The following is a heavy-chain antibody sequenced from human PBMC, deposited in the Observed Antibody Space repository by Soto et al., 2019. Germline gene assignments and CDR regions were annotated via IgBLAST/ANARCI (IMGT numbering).Heavy chain of an antibody. CDR2: IYYSGST. CDR1: GGSISSYY. V-gene: IGHV4-59*01. J-gene: IGHJ3*02. D-gene: IGHD5-12*01. Sequence: SETLSLTCTVSGGSISSYYWSWIRQPPGKGLEWIGYIYYSGSTNYNPSLKSRVTISVDTSKNQFSLKLSSVTAADTAVYYCARETYSGYDYDAFDIRGQRTMVTVSS. CDR3: ARETYSGYDYDAFDI.